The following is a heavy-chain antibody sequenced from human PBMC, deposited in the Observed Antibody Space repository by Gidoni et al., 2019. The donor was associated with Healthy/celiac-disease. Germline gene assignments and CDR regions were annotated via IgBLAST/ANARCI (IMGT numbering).Heavy chain of an antibody. V-gene: IGHV4-39*07. Sequence: QLQLQESGAGLVKPSETLSLTCTVPGGPISCSSYYWGWIRQRPGKGLEWIGSIYYRGSTYYNPSLKSRVTISVDTSKNQFSLKLSSVTAADTAVYYCAREEEDSSGWYLGYWGQGTLVTVSS. D-gene: IGHD6-19*01. CDR1: GGPISCSSYY. CDR2: IYYRGST. CDR3: AREEEDSSGWYLGY. J-gene: IGHJ4*02.